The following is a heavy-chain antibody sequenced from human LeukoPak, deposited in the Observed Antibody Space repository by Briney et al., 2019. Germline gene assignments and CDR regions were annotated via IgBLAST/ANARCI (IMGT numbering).Heavy chain of an antibody. Sequence: SVKVSCKASGGTFSSYAISWVRQAPGQGLEWMGGIIPIFGTANYAQKFQGRVTFTADESTSTAYMELSSLRSEDTAVYYCARGGVPGAGNWFDPWGQGTLVTVSS. CDR1: GGTFSSYA. J-gene: IGHJ5*02. CDR3: ARGGVPGAGNWFDP. V-gene: IGHV1-69*13. D-gene: IGHD1-1*01. CDR2: IIPIFGTA.